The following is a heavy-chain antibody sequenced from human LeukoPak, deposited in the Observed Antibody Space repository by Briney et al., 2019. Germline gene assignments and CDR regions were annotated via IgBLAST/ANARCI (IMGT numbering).Heavy chain of an antibody. CDR2: IKQDGSEK. CDR1: GFTFSSYW. J-gene: IGHJ5*02. V-gene: IGHV3-7*01. Sequence: GGSLRLSCAASGFTFSSYWMSWVRQAPGKGLEWVASIKQDGSEKYCVDSVEGRFTISRDNANNSLYLQMNNLRADDTAVYYCARDIGLRKAAPPGWFDPWGQGALVTVSS. D-gene: IGHD6-6*01. CDR3: ARDIGLRKAAPPGWFDP.